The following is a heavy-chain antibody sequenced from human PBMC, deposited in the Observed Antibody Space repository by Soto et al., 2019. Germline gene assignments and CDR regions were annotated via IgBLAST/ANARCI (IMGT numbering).Heavy chain of an antibody. V-gene: IGHV1-8*01. D-gene: IGHD3-10*01. J-gene: IGHJ5*02. CDR3: ARRRRVLGWFDP. CDR2: MNPNSGNT. Sequence: ASVKFSCKASGYTFTSYDINWVRQATGQGLEWMGWMNPNSGNTGYAQKFQGRVTMTRNISISTAYMELSSLRSEGTAVYYCARRRRVLGWFDPWGQGTLVTVSS. CDR1: GYTFTSYD.